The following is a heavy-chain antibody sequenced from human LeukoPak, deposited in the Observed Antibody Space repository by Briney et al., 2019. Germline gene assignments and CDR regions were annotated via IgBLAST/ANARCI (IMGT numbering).Heavy chain of an antibody. Sequence: GGSLRLSCAASGFTFSDYYMSWIRQAPGKGLEWVSYISSSGSTIYYADSVKGRFTISRDNAKNSLYLQMNSLRAEDTAVYYCARGLTYGDYDAVVDYWGQGTLVTVSS. CDR1: GFTFSDYY. D-gene: IGHD4-17*01. CDR3: ARGLTYGDYDAVVDY. V-gene: IGHV3-11*04. J-gene: IGHJ4*02. CDR2: ISSSGSTI.